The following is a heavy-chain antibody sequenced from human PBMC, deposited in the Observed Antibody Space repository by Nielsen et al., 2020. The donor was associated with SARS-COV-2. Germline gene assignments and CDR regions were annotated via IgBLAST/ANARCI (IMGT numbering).Heavy chain of an antibody. V-gene: IGHV4-39*01. CDR3: ASIGGSSSSRRNYYYYMDV. CDR2: IYYSGST. J-gene: IGHJ6*03. D-gene: IGHD6-6*01. CDR1: GGSISSSSYY. Sequence: SETLSLTCTVSGGSISSSSYYWGWIRQPPGKGLEWIGSIYYSGSTYYNPSLKSRVTISVDTSKNQFSLKLSSVTAADTAVYYCASIGGSSSSRRNYYYYMDVWGKGTTVTVSS.